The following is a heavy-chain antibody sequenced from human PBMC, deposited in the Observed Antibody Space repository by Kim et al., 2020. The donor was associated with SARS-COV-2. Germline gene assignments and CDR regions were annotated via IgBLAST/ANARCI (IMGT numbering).Heavy chain of an antibody. J-gene: IGHJ6*02. CDR3: ARSVSFYYGMDV. CDR2: K. Sequence: KYYADSAKGRFTISRDNSKNTLYLQMNSLRAEDTAVYYCARSVSFYYGMDVWGQGTTVTVSS. V-gene: IGHV3-33*01.